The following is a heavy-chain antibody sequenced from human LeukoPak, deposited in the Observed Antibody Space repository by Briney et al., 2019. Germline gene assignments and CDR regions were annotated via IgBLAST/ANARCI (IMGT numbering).Heavy chain of an antibody. CDR2: MNPNSGNT. Sequence: GASVKVSCKASGYTFTSYDINWVRQATGQGLEWMGWMNPNSGNTGYAQKFQGRVTMTRNTSISTAYMELSSLRSADRAVYYCGTGRTGTGGGRFDPWGQGTLVTVSS. V-gene: IGHV1-8*01. D-gene: IGHD1-7*01. CDR1: GYTFTSYD. J-gene: IGHJ5*02. CDR3: GTGRTGTGGGRFDP.